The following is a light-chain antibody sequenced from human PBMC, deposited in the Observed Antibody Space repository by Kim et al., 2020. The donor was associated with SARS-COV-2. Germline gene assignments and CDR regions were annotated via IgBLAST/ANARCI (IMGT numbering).Light chain of an antibody. J-gene: IGLJ2*01. CDR1: SSDIGVYNY. V-gene: IGLV2-14*03. CDR2: DVS. Sequence: GQSITSSGTGTSSDIGVYNYVSWYQQPPGKAPKVMIYDVSTRPSGVSTRFSGSKSASTASLTISGLQPEDESNYYCASYSSYTTVVFGGGTQLTVL. CDR3: ASYSSYTTVV.